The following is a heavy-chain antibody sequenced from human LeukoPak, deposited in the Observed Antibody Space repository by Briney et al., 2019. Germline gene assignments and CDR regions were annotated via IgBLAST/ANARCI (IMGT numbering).Heavy chain of an antibody. V-gene: IGHV3-48*02. J-gene: IGHJ6*02. CDR1: GFTFSTYS. CDR2: ISSSDTTT. CDR3: AREAKSYYGMDV. Sequence: PGGSLRLSCAASGFTFSTYSINWVRQAPEKGLEWVSYISSSDTTTNYADSVEGRFTISRDNAKNSLYLQMNSLRDEDTAVYYCAREAKSYYGMDVWGQGTTVTVSS. D-gene: IGHD1-26*01.